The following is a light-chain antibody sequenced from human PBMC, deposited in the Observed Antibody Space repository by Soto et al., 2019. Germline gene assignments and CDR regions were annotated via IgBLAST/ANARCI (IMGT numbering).Light chain of an antibody. CDR3: QRRSNWPGT. CDR2: DAS. Sequence: ELVLTQNPATLSLSPGERDTLSCRASQSVSSYLAWYQQKPGQAPRLLIYDASNRATGIPARFGGSGSGAVFALTISSLEPEEFAVYYCQRRSNWPGTFGRGTRLEIK. CDR1: QSVSSY. V-gene: IGKV3-11*01. J-gene: IGKJ5*01.